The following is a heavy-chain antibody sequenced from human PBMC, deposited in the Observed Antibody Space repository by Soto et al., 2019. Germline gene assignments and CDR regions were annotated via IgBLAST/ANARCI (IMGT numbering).Heavy chain of an antibody. J-gene: IGHJ4*02. CDR2: MNPNTGNT. CDR1: GYTFTDFD. V-gene: IGHV1-8*02. D-gene: IGHD3-9*01. Sequence: QVQLVQSGPEVKKPGAPVKISCQASGYTFTDFDINWVRQATGQGLEWMGWMNPNTGNTRYAQRFQGRLIMTRDTSLSTAYMDMGSLNSEDTAVYYCARGKLATLTDFWGQGTLVTVSS. CDR3: ARGKLATLTDF.